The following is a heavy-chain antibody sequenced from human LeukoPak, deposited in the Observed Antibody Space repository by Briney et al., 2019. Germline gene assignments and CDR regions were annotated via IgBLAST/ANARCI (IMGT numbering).Heavy chain of an antibody. CDR1: GGSISSSSYY. CDR3: ARQLAAAGDAFDI. CDR2: IYYSGST. V-gene: IGHV4-39*01. D-gene: IGHD6-13*01. J-gene: IGHJ3*02. Sequence: PSETLSLTCTVSGGSISSSSYYWGWIRQLPGKGLEWIGSIYYSGSTYYNPSLKSRVTISVDTSKNQFSLKLSSVTAADTAVYYCARQLAAAGDAFDIWGQGTMVTVSS.